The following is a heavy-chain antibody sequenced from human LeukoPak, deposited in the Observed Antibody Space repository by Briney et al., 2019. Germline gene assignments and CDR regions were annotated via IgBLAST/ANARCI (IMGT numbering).Heavy chain of an antibody. D-gene: IGHD6-19*01. J-gene: IGHJ3*02. CDR3: AREGQWLVRGDAFDI. CDR1: GDSISSDPCF. V-gene: IGHV4-61*02. Sequence: PSQTLSLTCTVSGDSISSDPCFWNWLRQPAGKGLEWIGRIHTSGSTNYNPSLKSRVTIPLDTSKNQFSLKVTSATAADTAVYYCAREGQWLVRGDAFDIWGQGTMVTVSA. CDR2: IHTSGST.